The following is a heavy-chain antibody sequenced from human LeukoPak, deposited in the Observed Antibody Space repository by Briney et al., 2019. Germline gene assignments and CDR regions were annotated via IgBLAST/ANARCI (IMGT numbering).Heavy chain of an antibody. J-gene: IGHJ4*02. D-gene: IGHD2-21*02. CDR3: AREEVVTAIIDY. V-gene: IGHV1-8*01. CDR1: GYTFTSYD. Sequence: ASVKVSCKASGYTFTSYDINWVRQATGQGLEWMGWMNPNSGNTGYAQKFQGRVTMTRNTSISTVYMELSSLRSEDTAVYYCAREEVVTAIIDYWGQGTLVTVSS. CDR2: MNPNSGNT.